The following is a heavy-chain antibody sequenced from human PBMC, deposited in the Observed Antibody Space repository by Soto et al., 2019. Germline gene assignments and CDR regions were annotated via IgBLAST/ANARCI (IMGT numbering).Heavy chain of an antibody. CDR2: IYYSGST. V-gene: IGHV4-39*01. CDR1: GGSMSSSSHY. D-gene: IGHD3-10*01. J-gene: IGHJ4*02. Sequence: QLQLQESGPGLVKPSETLSLTCTVSGGSMSSSSHYWDWIRQPPGKGLEWIGSIYYSGSTYYNPSLKSRVTISVDTSKNQFSLKLSSVTAADTAVYYCARRYKYGPRNWGQGILVTVSS. CDR3: ARRYKYGPRN.